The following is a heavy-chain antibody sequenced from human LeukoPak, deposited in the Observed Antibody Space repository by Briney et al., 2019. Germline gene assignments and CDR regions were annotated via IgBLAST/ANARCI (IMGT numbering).Heavy chain of an antibody. V-gene: IGHV3-9*01. Sequence: GRSLRLSCAASGFTFEDHAMHWVRQAPGKGLELVSSISWSGDRMGYADAVKGRFTISRDNAKNSLFLQMNSLRVEDTALYYCAKDLGGSATTVWGQGTLVTVSS. CDR2: ISWSGDRM. CDR3: AKDLGGSATTV. J-gene: IGHJ4*02. D-gene: IGHD2-2*01. CDR1: GFTFEDHA.